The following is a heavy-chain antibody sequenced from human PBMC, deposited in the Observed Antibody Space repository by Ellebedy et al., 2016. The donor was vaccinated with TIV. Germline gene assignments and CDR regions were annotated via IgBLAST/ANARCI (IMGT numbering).Heavy chain of an antibody. V-gene: IGHV3-21*01. Sequence: GESLKISCAASGFTFRSYTLHWVRQAPGKGLEWVSSISGTSNYIYYADSVNGRFTIYRANAKHSLYLQMNSLRAEDKAVYYCARKVPAPTTVPPNWYFDLWGRGTLVTVSS. J-gene: IGHJ2*01. D-gene: IGHD4-17*01. CDR3: ARKVPAPTTVPPNWYFDL. CDR1: GFTFRSYT. CDR2: ISGTSNYI.